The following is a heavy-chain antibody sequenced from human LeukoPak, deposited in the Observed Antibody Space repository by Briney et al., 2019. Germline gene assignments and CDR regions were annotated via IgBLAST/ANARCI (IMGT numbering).Heavy chain of an antibody. CDR3: ARVFDGYSGSYYYFDY. Sequence: SETLSLTCAVYGGSFSGYYWSWIRQPPGKGLEWIGEINHGGSTYYNPSLKSRVTISVDRSKNQFSLKLSSVTAADTAVYYCARVFDGYSGSYYYFDYWGQGTLVTVSS. V-gene: IGHV4-34*01. CDR1: GGSFSGYY. J-gene: IGHJ4*02. CDR2: INHGGST. D-gene: IGHD1-26*01.